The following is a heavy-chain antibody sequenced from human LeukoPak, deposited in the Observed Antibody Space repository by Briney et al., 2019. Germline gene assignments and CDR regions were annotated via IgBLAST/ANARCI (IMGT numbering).Heavy chain of an antibody. V-gene: IGHV1-46*01. CDR1: GDTFTSNY. Sequence: ASVTVSCKASGDTFTSNYIHWVRQAPGQGLEWMGLINPSGGSTNYARRFQGRDTMTSDTSTTTVFMELSSLRSDDTAVYSCARGLWQWLVDYWGQGTLVTVSS. J-gene: IGHJ4*02. CDR2: INPSGGST. D-gene: IGHD6-19*01. CDR3: ARGLWQWLVDY.